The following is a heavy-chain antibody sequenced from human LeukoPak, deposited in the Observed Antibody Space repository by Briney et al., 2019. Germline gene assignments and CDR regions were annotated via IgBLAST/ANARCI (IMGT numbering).Heavy chain of an antibody. CDR2: IYYSGST. V-gene: IGHV4-59*12. J-gene: IGHJ4*02. Sequence: SETLSLTCTVSGGSISSYYWSWIRQPPGKGLEWIGYIYYSGSTNYNPSLKSRVTISVDTSKNQFSLKLSSVTAADTAVYYCARRPDYYDSSGSNYYFDYWGQGTLVTVSS. CDR1: GGSISSYY. D-gene: IGHD3-22*01. CDR3: ARRPDYYDSSGSNYYFDY.